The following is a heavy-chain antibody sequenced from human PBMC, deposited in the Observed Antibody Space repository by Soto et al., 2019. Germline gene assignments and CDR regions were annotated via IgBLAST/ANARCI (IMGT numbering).Heavy chain of an antibody. CDR3: ATGGRSSLSPYYYYGMDV. CDR2: IIPIFGTA. V-gene: IGHV1-69*06. J-gene: IGHJ6*02. Sequence: SVKVSCKASGGTFSSYAISWVRQAPGQGLEWMGGIIPIFGTANYAQKFQGRVTITADKSTSTAYMELSSLRSEDTAVYYCATGGRSSLSPYYYYGMDVWGQGTTVTVSS. D-gene: IGHD6-13*01. CDR1: GGTFSSYA.